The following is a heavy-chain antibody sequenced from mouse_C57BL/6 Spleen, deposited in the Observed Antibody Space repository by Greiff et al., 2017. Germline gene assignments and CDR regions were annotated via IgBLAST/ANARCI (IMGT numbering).Heavy chain of an antibody. D-gene: IGHD3-2*02. V-gene: IGHV2-5*01. Sequence: VKLQESGPGLVQPSQSLSITCTVSGFSLTSYGVHWVRQSPGKGLAWLGVIWRGGSTDYNAAFMSRLSITKDNSKSQVFFKMNSLQADDTAIYYCAKNGAQATAMDYWGQGTSVTVSS. CDR3: AKNGAQATAMDY. CDR2: IWRGGST. J-gene: IGHJ4*01. CDR1: GFSLTSYG.